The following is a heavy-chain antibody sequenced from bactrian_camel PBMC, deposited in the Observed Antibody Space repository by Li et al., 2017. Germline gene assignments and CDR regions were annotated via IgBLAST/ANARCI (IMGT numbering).Heavy chain of an antibody. Sequence: VQLVESGGGLVQPGGSLRFSCAASSFTFNDNQMSWFRQAPGKGLEWVATIGFADGRTDSADSVKGRFIISRDNIPNMVYLQMNSLKSEDTALYYCANEGFAYWGQGTQVTVS. V-gene: IGHV3-1*01. CDR2: IGFADGRT. CDR3: ANEGFAY. J-gene: IGHJ6*01. CDR1: SFTFNDNQ.